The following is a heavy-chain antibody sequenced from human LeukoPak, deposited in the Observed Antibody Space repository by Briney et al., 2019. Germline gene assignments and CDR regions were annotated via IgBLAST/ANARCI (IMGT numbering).Heavy chain of an antibody. D-gene: IGHD6-19*01. CDR2: IYYSGST. CDR1: GGSISSSSYY. CDR3: ARNGTVAVAGTKFNYFDY. V-gene: IGHV4-39*01. Sequence: SETLSLTCTVSGGSISSSSYYWGWIRQPPGKGLEWIGSIYYSGSTHYNPSLKSRVTISVDTSKNQFSLELSSVTAADTAVYYCARNGTVAVAGTKFNYFDYWGQGTLVTVSS. J-gene: IGHJ4*02.